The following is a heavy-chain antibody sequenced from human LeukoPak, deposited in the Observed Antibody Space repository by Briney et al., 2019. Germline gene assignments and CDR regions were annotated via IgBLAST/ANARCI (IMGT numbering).Heavy chain of an antibody. CDR2: IWSDGSEK. Sequence: GGSLRLSCAASGFSFSGYGMHWVRQTPGKGLEWVAVIWSDGSEKYYADSVKGRFTISRDNFKNTLYLQMNSLRAEDTAVYYCAKDRAVTYYDILTGYYNVDYYYGMDVWGQGTTVTVSS. D-gene: IGHD3-9*01. V-gene: IGHV3-30*02. CDR1: GFSFSGYG. J-gene: IGHJ6*02. CDR3: AKDRAVTYYDILTGYYNVDYYYGMDV.